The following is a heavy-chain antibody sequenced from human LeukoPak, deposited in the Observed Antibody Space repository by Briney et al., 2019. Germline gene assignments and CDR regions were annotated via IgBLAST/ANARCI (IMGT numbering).Heavy chain of an antibody. D-gene: IGHD7-27*01. CDR2: IIPILGIA. V-gene: IGHV1-69*04. CDR1: GYTFTSYY. CDR3: ARDLRWGGDY. J-gene: IGHJ4*02. Sequence: ASVKVSCKASGYTFTSYYMHWVRQAPGQGLEWMGRIIPILGIANYAQKFQGRVTITADKSTSTAYMELSSLRSEDTAVYYCARDLRWGGDYWGQGTLVTVSS.